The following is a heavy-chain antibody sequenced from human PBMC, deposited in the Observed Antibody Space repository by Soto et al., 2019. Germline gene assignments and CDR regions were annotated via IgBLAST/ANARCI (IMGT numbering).Heavy chain of an antibody. CDR3: AREGYYYDSSGYYRFDY. CDR1: GGTFSSYA. Sequence: SVKVSCKASGGTFSSYAISWVRQAPGQGLEWMGGIIPIFGTANYAQKVQGRVTITADESTSTAYMELSSLRSEDTAVYYCAREGYYYDSSGYYRFDYWGQGTLVTVSS. V-gene: IGHV1-69*13. CDR2: IIPIFGTA. D-gene: IGHD3-22*01. J-gene: IGHJ4*02.